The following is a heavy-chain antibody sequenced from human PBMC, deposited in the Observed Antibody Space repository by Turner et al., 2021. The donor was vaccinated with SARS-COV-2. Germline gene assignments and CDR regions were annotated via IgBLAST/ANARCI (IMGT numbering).Heavy chain of an antibody. J-gene: IGHJ5*02. Sequence: QVLLQASGPGLVKTSETLSLTCTVSGASISSYYWAWIRQPPGKRLEWIGYIYYRGSTNYNPSLKSRVTISVDTSKNQCSLKLTSVTAADTAVYFCARELTNNWFDPWGQGTLVTVSS. CDR3: ARELTNNWFDP. CDR2: IYYRGST. CDR1: GASISSYY. V-gene: IGHV4-59*01. D-gene: IGHD3-10*01.